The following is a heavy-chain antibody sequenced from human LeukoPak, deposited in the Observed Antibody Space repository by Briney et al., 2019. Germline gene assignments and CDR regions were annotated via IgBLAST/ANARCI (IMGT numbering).Heavy chain of an antibody. CDR1: GCSFSSYG. CDR2: ISSNGGST. D-gene: IGHD3-3*01. Sequence: SGGSLRLSCAASGCSFSSYGMHWVRQAPGKGLKYVSAISSNGGSTYYADSVKGRFTISRDNSKNTLYLQMGSLRLEDMAVYYCARDRWLYDFWSGFDYWGQGTLVTVSS. V-gene: IGHV3-64*02. J-gene: IGHJ4*02. CDR3: ARDRWLYDFWSGFDY.